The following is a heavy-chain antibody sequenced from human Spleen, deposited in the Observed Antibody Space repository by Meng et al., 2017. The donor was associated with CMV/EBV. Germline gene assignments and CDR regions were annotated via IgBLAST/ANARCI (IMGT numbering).Heavy chain of an antibody. D-gene: IGHD2-2*01. CDR1: GFDFSNYA. J-gene: IGHJ4*02. V-gene: IGHV3-30*04. CDR3: AAGGYSTNWGFDN. CDR2: ISYDGSYK. Sequence: AASGFDFSNYAVHWVRQAPGKGLEWVAVISYDGSYKFYADSVKGRFTISRDNSKNALYLQMNSLRTDDTALYYCAAGGYSTNWGFDNWGQGTLVTVSS.